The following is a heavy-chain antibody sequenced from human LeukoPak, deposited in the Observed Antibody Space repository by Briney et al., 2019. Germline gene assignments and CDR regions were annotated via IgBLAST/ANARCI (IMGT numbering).Heavy chain of an antibody. Sequence: GGSLRLSCAASGFTVGTYWMSWVRQAPGKGLEWVANTDRDGTTKFYLDSLEGRFTISRDNAKNSLYLQGNSLRVEDTAVYYCARDGGYCEGITCPGDLWGQGALVAVSS. CDR1: GFTVGTYW. D-gene: IGHD2-15*01. J-gene: IGHJ5*02. V-gene: IGHV3-7*03. CDR3: ARDGGYCEGITCPGDL. CDR2: TDRDGTTK.